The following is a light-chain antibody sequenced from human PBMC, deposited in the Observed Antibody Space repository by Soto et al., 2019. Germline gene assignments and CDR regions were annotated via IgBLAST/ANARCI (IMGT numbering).Light chain of an antibody. J-gene: IGLJ2*01. CDR1: SSDVGGYNY. V-gene: IGLV2-14*01. CDR2: EVS. Sequence: QSALTQPASVSGSPGQSITISCTGTSSDVGGYNYVSWYQQHPGKAPKLMIYEVSNRPSGVSNRFSGSKSGNTASLTISGLQADDDADYYCSSYTSSSTLDVVFGGGTKLTVL. CDR3: SSYTSSSTLDVV.